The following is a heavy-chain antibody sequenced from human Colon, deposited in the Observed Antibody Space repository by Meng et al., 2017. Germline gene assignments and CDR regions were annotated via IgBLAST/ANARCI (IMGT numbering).Heavy chain of an antibody. CDR1: GASISSEAFY. V-gene: IGHV4-31*03. D-gene: IGHD3-22*01. CDR3: ARYRYDSSSYSNFFDP. Sequence: RQESGPRLVKPSQTLSLTCTVSGASISSEAFYWGWIRQHPGKGLEWIGYMHYSGIANYNPSLNSRIAISVDTSKNHFSLKLSSVTAADTAVYYCARYRYDSSSYSNFFDPWGQGTLVTVSS. CDR2: MHYSGIA. J-gene: IGHJ5*02.